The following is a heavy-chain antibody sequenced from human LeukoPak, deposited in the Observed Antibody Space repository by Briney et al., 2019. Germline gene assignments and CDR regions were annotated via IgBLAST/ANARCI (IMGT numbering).Heavy chain of an antibody. CDR1: GFTFSSYG. D-gene: IGHD3-16*01. Sequence: GRSLRLSCAASGFTFSSYGMHWVRQAPGKGLEWVAVISYDGSNKYYADSVKGRFTISRDNSKKTLYLQMNSLRAEDTAVYYFAKASSAMITFGGVTFPLLYWGQGTLVTVSS. V-gene: IGHV3-30*18. CDR2: ISYDGSNK. J-gene: IGHJ4*02. CDR3: AKASSAMITFGGVTFPLLY.